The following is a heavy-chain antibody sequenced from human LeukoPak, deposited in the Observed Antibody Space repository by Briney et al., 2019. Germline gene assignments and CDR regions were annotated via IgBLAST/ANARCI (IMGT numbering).Heavy chain of an antibody. Sequence: ASVKVSCKASGYTFTDYYMHWVRQAPGQGLEWMGWINPDSGGTDYAQNFQGRVTMTRDTSISTAYMELSRLRSDDTAVYYCARPFIETPSLGALDYWGQGTLVTVSS. J-gene: IGHJ4*02. D-gene: IGHD4-23*01. CDR2: INPDSGGT. CDR1: GYTFTDYY. V-gene: IGHV1-2*02. CDR3: ARPFIETPSLGALDY.